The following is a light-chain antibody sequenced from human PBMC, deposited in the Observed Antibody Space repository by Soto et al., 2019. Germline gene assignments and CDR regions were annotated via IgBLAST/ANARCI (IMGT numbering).Light chain of an antibody. CDR1: QDISNY. J-gene: IGKJ3*01. V-gene: IGKV1-33*01. CDR2: DAS. CDR3: QQYDNLPPFT. Sequence: DIQMTQSPSSLSASVGDRVTITCQASQDISNYLNWYQQKPGKAPKLLIYDASNLETGVPSRFSESGSGTDFTSTISSLQPEDIATYYCQQYDNLPPFTFGPGTKVDIK.